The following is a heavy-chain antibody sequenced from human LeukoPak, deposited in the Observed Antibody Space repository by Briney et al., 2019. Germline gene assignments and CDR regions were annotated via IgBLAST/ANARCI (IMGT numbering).Heavy chain of an antibody. CDR2: INTHNSDT. D-gene: IGHD3-10*01. J-gene: IGHJ4*02. V-gene: IGHV1-18*01. Sequence: GASVKVSCKASDYPFTSYGISWVRQAPGQGLEWMGWINTHNSDTNYAQKLQDRVSMTTDTSTSTAFMELRGLRSDDTVVYYCASVSISLVRGTVIKATFDYWGPGTLVTVSS. CDR1: DYPFTSYG. CDR3: ASVSISLVRGTVIKATFDY.